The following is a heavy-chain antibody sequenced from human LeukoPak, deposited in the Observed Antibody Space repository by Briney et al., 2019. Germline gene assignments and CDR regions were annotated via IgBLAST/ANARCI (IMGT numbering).Heavy chain of an antibody. J-gene: IGHJ4*02. Sequence: PSETLSLTCAVYGGSFSGYYWSWIRQPPGKGLEWIGVINHSGSTNYNPSLKSRVTISVDTSKNQFSLKLSSVTAADTAVYHCARGWSRDIVATGRQYGYWGQGTLVTVSS. CDR3: ARGWSRDIVATGRQYGY. CDR2: INHSGST. V-gene: IGHV4-34*01. CDR1: GGSFSGYY. D-gene: IGHD5-12*01.